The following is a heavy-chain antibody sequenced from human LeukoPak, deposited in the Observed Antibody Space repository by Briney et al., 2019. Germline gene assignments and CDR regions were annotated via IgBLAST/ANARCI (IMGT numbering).Heavy chain of an antibody. J-gene: IGHJ4*02. CDR2: IWYDGSNK. Sequence: GGSLRLSCAASGFTFSNYGMHWVRQAPGKGLEWVAVIWYDGSNKYCADSVKGRFTISRDNSMHTVNLQMNSLRPEDTAVYYCAKGSTSGFYYFDYWGQGTLVTVSS. D-gene: IGHD5-12*01. CDR1: GFTFSNYG. CDR3: AKGSTSGFYYFDY. V-gene: IGHV3-30*02.